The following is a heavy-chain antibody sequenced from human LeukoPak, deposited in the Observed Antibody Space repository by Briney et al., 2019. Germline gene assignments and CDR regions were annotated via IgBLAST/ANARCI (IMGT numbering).Heavy chain of an antibody. V-gene: IGHV3-11*04. CDR3: ATYASTWPLFYFDF. CDR1: GFTVSSNY. CDR2: ISSSGSTI. J-gene: IGHJ4*02. Sequence: GGSLRLSCAASGFTVSSNYMSWVRQAPGKGLEWVSYISSSGSTIYYADSVQGRFTISRDNAKNSLFLQMNSLRAEDTAVYYCATYASTWPLFYFDFWGQGTLVAVSS. D-gene: IGHD6-13*01.